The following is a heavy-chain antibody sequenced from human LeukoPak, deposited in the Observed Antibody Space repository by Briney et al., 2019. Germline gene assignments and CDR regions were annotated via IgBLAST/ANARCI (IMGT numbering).Heavy chain of an antibody. CDR1: GFTFNNYA. CDR3: ANGLAASGNFLLRDYYYFIDV. CDR2: INGNGAAT. J-gene: IGHJ6*03. Sequence: GGSLRLSCVASGFTFNNYAMHWVRQAPGKGLEWVSTINGNGAATYYADSFKGRFLISRDDSKSTVYLRMNKLRVEDSGLYYCANGLAASGNFLLRDYYYFIDVWGEGTTVIVS. V-gene: IGHV3-23*01. D-gene: IGHD1-26*01.